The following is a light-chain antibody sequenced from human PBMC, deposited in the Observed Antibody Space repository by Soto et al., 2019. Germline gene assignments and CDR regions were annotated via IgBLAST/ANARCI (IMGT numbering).Light chain of an antibody. CDR1: QSISIY. CDR3: QQSYITPPT. J-gene: IGKJ2*01. V-gene: IGKV1-39*01. Sequence: DIQMTQSPSSLSASVGDRVTITCRASQSISIYLNWYQQKAGKAPKLLLYAASSLQGGVPSRFSGSGSGTDFTLTIAGLQPEDVATYYCQQSYITPPTFGQGTKLEIK. CDR2: AAS.